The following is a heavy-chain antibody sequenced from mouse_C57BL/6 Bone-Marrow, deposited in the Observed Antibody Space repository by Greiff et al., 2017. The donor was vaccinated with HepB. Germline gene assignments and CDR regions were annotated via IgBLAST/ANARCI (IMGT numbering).Heavy chain of an antibody. CDR2: INPNNGGT. J-gene: IGHJ3*01. CDR3: AKGGIYYGNYGFAY. Sequence: EVQLQQSGPELVKPGASVKMSCKASGYTFTDYNMHWVKQSHGKSLEWIGYINPNNGGTSYNQKFKGKATLTVNKASSTAYMELRSLTSEDSAVYYCAKGGIYYGNYGFAYWGQGTLVTVSA. V-gene: IGHV1-22*01. D-gene: IGHD2-1*01. CDR1: GYTFTDYN.